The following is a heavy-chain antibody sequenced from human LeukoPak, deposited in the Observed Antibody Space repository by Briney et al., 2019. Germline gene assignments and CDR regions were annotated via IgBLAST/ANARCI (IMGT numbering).Heavy chain of an antibody. Sequence: SVKVSCKASGGTFSSYAISWVRQAPGQGLEWMGGIIPIFGTANYAQKFQGRVTITADESTSTAYMELSSLRSEDTAVYYCASLPRGYDFWSGYYTGMIDYGMDVWGQGTTVTVSS. CDR3: ASLPRGYDFWSGYYTGMIDYGMDV. CDR1: GGTFSSYA. CDR2: IIPIFGTA. V-gene: IGHV1-69*13. D-gene: IGHD3-3*01. J-gene: IGHJ6*02.